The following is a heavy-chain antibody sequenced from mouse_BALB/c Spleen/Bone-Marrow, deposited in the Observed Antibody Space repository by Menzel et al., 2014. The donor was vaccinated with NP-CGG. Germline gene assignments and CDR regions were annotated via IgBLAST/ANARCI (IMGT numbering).Heavy chain of an antibody. V-gene: IGHV1-80*01. CDR3: ASVYDYGRGYAMDY. CDR2: IYPGDGDT. J-gene: IGHJ4*01. D-gene: IGHD2-4*01. Sequence: QVQLKHSGAELVRPGSSVKISCKASGYAFXNYGMNWVKQRPGQGLEWIGQIYPGDGDTNYNGKFKGRVTLTADKSSSTAYMQLSSLTSEDSAVYFCASVYDYGRGYAMDYWGQGTSVTVSS. CDR1: GYAFXNYG.